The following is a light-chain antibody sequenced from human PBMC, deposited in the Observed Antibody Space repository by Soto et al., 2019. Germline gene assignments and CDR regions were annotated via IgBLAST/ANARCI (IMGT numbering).Light chain of an antibody. CDR3: QEYSTFS. J-gene: IGKJ1*01. CDR2: DAS. V-gene: IGKV1-5*01. CDR1: QSISSW. Sequence: DTQMTQSPSTLSASIGDRVAITCRASQSISSWLAWYQQKPGKAPKLLIFDASTLESGVSSRFSGSASGTDFTLTISSLQPDDFATYYCQEYSTFSFGQGTKVEV.